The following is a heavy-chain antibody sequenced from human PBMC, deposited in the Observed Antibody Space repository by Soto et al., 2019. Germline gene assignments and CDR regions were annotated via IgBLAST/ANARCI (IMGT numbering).Heavy chain of an antibody. CDR3: AKDRDTYGAVYYFDY. Sequence: GALRLSCAASGFTFNTYGMHWVRQAPGKGLEWVAVISYDGNNKYYADSVKGRFTISRDNSKKTLSLQMNSLRTEDTAVYYCAKDRDTYGAVYYFDYWGQGALVSVSS. D-gene: IGHD2-8*02. CDR2: ISYDGNNK. CDR1: GFTFNTYG. V-gene: IGHV3-30*18. J-gene: IGHJ4*02.